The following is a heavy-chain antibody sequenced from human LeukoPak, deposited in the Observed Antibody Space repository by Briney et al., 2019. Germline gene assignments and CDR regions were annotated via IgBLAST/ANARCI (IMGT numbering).Heavy chain of an antibody. Sequence: GGSLRLSCAASGFTFSSYGMHWVRQAPGKGLEWVAVIWYDGSNKYYADSVKGRFTISRDNSKNTLYLQMNSLRAEDTAVYYCARDAGDTAMVNYFDYWGQGTLATVSS. J-gene: IGHJ4*02. CDR2: IWYDGSNK. CDR3: ARDAGDTAMVNYFDY. V-gene: IGHV3-33*01. CDR1: GFTFSSYG. D-gene: IGHD5-18*01.